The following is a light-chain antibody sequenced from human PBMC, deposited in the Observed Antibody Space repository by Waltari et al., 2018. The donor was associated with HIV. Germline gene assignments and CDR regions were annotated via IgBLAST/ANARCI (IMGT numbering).Light chain of an antibody. CDR3: QQYYHLPIT. CDR1: QDISNF. V-gene: IGKV1-33*01. CDR2: DAS. J-gene: IGKJ5*01. Sequence: DIQMTQSPSSLSASVGDRVTITCQASQDISNFLNWFQHKPGKAPKLLIYDASSLETGVPSRFSGSASGTYFTLTISSLQPEDIATYFCQQYYHLPITFGQGTRLEIK.